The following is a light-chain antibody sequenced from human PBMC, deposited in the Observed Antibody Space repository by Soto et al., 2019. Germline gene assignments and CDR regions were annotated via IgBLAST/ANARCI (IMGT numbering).Light chain of an antibody. V-gene: IGLV1-40*01. Sequence: QAVLTQPPSASGTPGQRVTISCSGSGSNIGRNSVSWYQQLPGAAPKLLIYRNTYRPSGVPDRFSGSRSATSASLTITGLQAEDEADYYCQSYDRSLSGSFFGTGTKLTVL. CDR2: RNT. J-gene: IGLJ1*01. CDR1: GSNIGRNS. CDR3: QSYDRSLSGSF.